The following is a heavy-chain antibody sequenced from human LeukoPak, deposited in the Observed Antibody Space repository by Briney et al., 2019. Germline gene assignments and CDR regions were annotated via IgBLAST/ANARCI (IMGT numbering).Heavy chain of an antibody. CDR3: ARVTGYRIEDYFDY. D-gene: IGHD6-13*01. CDR2: IYYSGST. J-gene: IGHJ4*02. CDR1: GGSISSYY. V-gene: IGHV4-59*01. Sequence: PSETLSLTCTVSGGSISSYYWNWIRQPPGKGLEWIGYIYYSGSTNYNPSLKSRVTISVETSKNEFSLKLRSVTAADTAVYYCARVTGYRIEDYFDYWGQGTPVTVSS.